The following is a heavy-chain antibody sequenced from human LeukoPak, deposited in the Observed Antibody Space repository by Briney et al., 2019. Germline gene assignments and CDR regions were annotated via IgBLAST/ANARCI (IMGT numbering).Heavy chain of an antibody. J-gene: IGHJ4*02. V-gene: IGHV3-66*01. Sequence: GGSLRLSCVASGFTVSSNYMSWVRQAPGKGLEWVAVIYTGDTTYYADSVKGRFTISRDNSKNTLYLQMDGLRVEDTAVDYCAKVGAVAAVDYWGQGTLVTVSS. D-gene: IGHD6-19*01. CDR1: GFTVSSNY. CDR3: AKVGAVAAVDY. CDR2: IYTGDTT.